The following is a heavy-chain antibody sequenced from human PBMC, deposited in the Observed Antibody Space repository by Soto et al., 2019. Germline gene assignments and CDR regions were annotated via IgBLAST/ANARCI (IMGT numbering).Heavy chain of an antibody. CDR3: AKTDFEVITKGSFDY. V-gene: IGHV3-23*01. CDR1: GFTFSSYA. CDR2: ISGSGGST. J-gene: IGHJ4*02. D-gene: IGHD3-22*01. Sequence: SLRLSCAASGFTFSSYAMSWVRQAPGKGLEWVSAISGSGGSTYYADSVKGRFTISRDNSKNTLYLQMNSLRAEDTAVYYCAKTDFEVITKGSFDYWGQGTLVTVSS.